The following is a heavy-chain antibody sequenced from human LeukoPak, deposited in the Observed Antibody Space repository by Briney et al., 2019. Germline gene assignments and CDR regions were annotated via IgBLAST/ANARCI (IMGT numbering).Heavy chain of an antibody. D-gene: IGHD1-7*01. CDR1: GGSISSYY. V-gene: IGHV4-59*08. J-gene: IGHJ4*02. CDR2: IYYSGGT. CDR3: ARRGTGTTHFDY. Sequence: SETLSLTCTVSGGSISSYYWSWIRQPPGKGLEWIGYIYYSGGTNYNPSLRSRVTISVDTSKNQFSLKLSSVTAADTAVYYCARRGTGTTHFDYWGQGTLVTVSS.